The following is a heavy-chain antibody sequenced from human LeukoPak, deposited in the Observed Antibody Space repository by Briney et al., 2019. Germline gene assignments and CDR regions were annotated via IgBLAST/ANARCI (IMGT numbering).Heavy chain of an antibody. D-gene: IGHD3-22*01. J-gene: IGHJ4*02. Sequence: GGSLRLSCAASGFTFSSYWMSWVRQAPGKGLEWVANIKQDGSEKYYVDSVKGRFTISRDNAKNSLYLQMNSLRAEDTALYYCARPYLYYDSSGYYSWGQGTLVTVSS. CDR3: ARPYLYYDSSGYYS. CDR1: GFTFSSYW. CDR2: IKQDGSEK. V-gene: IGHV3-7*01.